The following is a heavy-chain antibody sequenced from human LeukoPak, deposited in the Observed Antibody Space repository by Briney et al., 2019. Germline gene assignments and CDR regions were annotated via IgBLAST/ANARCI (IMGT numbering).Heavy chain of an antibody. CDR1: GFTFSSHG. CDR3: TTGGPSGYYYYYYMDV. D-gene: IGHD6-19*01. Sequence: GGSLRLSCVASGFTFSSHGMNWVRQAPGKGLEWVGRIKSKTDGGTTDYAAPVKGRFTISRDDSKNTLYLQMNSLKTEDTAVYYCTTGGPSGYYYYYYMDVWGKGTTVTVSS. J-gene: IGHJ6*03. CDR2: IKSKTDGGTT. V-gene: IGHV3-15*01.